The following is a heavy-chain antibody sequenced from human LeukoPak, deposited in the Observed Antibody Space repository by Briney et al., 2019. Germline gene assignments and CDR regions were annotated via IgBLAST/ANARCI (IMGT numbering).Heavy chain of an antibody. Sequence: SGTLSLTCAVSGDSISSSNWWSWVRQSPGKGLEWIGEIYHSGSTNCNPSLKGRVSISVDKSNNLFSLKLNSVTAADTAVYYCARVDSTSGANFDYWGQGTLVTVSS. CDR2: IYHSGST. D-gene: IGHD6-13*01. J-gene: IGHJ4*02. CDR1: GDSISSSNW. CDR3: ARVDSTSGANFDY. V-gene: IGHV4-4*02.